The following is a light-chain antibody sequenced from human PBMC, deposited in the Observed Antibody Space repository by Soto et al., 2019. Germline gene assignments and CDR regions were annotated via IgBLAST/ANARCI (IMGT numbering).Light chain of an antibody. CDR2: EGS. CDR1: SSDVGSYNL. Sequence: QSALTQPASVSGSPGQSITISCTGTSSDVGSYNLVSWYQQHTGKAPKLMIYEGSKRPSGVSNRFSGSKSGNTASLTISGLQAEDEADYYCCSYAGSSTFSYVFGTGTKVTVL. CDR3: CSYAGSSTFSYV. V-gene: IGLV2-23*03. J-gene: IGLJ1*01.